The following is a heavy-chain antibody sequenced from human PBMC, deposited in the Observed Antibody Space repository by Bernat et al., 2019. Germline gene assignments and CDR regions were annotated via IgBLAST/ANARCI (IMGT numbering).Heavy chain of an antibody. V-gene: IGHV3-30-3*01. CDR1: GFTFSSYA. D-gene: IGHD5-24*01. CDR3: ARDFLRERWLHRLDY. Sequence: QVQLVESGGGVVQPGRSLRLSCAASGFTFSSYAMHWVRQAPGQGLEWVAVISYDGSNKYYADSVKGRFTISRDKSKNTLYLQMNSLRAEDTAVYYCARDFLRERWLHRLDYWGQGTLVTVSS. CDR2: ISYDGSNK. J-gene: IGHJ4*02.